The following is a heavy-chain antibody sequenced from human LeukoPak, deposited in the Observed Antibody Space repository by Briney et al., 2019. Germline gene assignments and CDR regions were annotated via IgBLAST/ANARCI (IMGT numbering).Heavy chain of an antibody. V-gene: IGHV3-30*18. CDR2: ISYDGCNK. CDR1: GFTFSSYG. D-gene: IGHD5-12*01. CDR3: AKEGGYEPDY. Sequence: GGSLRLSCAASGFTFSSYGMHWVRQAPGKGLEWVAVISYDGCNKYYADSVKGRFTISRDNSKNTLYLQMNSLRAEDTAVYYCAKEGGYEPDYWGQGTLVTVSS. J-gene: IGHJ4*02.